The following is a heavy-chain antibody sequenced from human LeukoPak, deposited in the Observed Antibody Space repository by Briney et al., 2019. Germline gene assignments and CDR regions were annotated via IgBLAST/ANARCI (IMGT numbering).Heavy chain of an antibody. CDR3: ARAAISGYDY. CDR1: GYTFTSYY. D-gene: IGHD6-25*01. J-gene: IGHJ4*02. Sequence: GASVEVSCKASGYTFTSYYMHWVRQAPGQGLEWMGIINPSGGSTSYAQKFQGRVTMTRDTSTGTVYMELSSLRSEDTAVYYCARAAISGYDYWGQGTLVTVSS. V-gene: IGHV1-46*01. CDR2: INPSGGST.